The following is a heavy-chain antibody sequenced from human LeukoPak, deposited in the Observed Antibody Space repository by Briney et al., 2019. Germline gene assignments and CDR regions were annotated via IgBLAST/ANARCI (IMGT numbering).Heavy chain of an antibody. V-gene: IGHV4-59*01. D-gene: IGHD1-26*01. J-gene: IGHJ4*02. CDR3: ARALRVGVTGYYFDY. Sequence: SETLSLTCTVSGGSISSYYWSWIRQPPGKGLEWIGYIYYSGSSNYNPSLKSRVTISVDTSKNQFSLKLSSVTAADTAVYYCARALRVGVTGYYFDYWGQGTLVTVSS. CDR1: GGSISSYY. CDR2: IYYSGSS.